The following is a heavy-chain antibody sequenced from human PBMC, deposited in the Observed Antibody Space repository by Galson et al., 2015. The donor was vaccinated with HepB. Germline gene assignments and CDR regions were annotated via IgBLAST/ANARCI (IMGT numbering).Heavy chain of an antibody. D-gene: IGHD5-18*01. CDR2: ISSSGSTI. CDR1: GSTFSDYY. Sequence: SLRLSCAASGSTFSDYYMSWIRQAPGKGLEWVPYISSSGSTIYYADSVKGRFTISRDNAKNSLYLQMNSLRAEDTAVYYCARDSGHVDTAMTSGPSDYWGQGTLVTVSS. J-gene: IGHJ4*02. V-gene: IGHV3-11*01. CDR3: ARDSGHVDTAMTSGPSDY.